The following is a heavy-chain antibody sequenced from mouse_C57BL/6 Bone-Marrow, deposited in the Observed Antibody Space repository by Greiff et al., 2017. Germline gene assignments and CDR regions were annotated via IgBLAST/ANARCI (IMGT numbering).Heavy chain of an antibody. J-gene: IGHJ3*01. Sequence: QVQLQQSGAELVKPGASVKLSCKASGYTFTEYTIHWVKQRSGQGLEWIGWFYPGSGSIKYNEKFKDKATLPADKSSSTVYIELSRLTSEDSAVYFCARHGAYYSNPFAYWGQGTLVTVSA. D-gene: IGHD2-5*01. V-gene: IGHV1-62-2*01. CDR2: FYPGSGSI. CDR1: GYTFTEYT. CDR3: ARHGAYYSNPFAY.